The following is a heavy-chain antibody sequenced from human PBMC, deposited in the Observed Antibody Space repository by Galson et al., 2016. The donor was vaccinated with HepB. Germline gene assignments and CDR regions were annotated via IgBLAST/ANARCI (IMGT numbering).Heavy chain of an antibody. Sequence: SLRLSCAASGFTFSTYSMDWVRQAPGKGLEWISYISTSSSTIYYADSVKGRFTISRDDATNSLYLQMNSLRAEDTAVYYCASLRFKGFDLWGRGTLVTVSS. CDR1: GFTFSTYS. V-gene: IGHV3-48*01. CDR2: ISTSSSTI. J-gene: IGHJ2*01. D-gene: IGHD3-3*01. CDR3: ASLRFKGFDL.